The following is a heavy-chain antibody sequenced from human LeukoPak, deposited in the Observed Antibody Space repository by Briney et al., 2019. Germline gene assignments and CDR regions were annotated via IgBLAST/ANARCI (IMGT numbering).Heavy chain of an antibody. V-gene: IGHV3-48*01. CDR2: INIDSITV. J-gene: IGHJ4*02. Sequence: PGGSLRLSCVTSGFSFSNYWMNWVRQAPGKGLEWVSYINIDSITVNYADSVKGRFTISRDNAKNSLYLQMNSLRAEDTAVYYCSTAKFDNWGQGTLVTASS. CDR3: STAKFDN. CDR1: GFSFSNYW.